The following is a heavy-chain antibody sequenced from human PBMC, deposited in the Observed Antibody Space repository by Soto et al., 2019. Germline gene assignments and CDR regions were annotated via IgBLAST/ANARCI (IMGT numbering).Heavy chain of an antibody. Sequence: EVQLVESGGDLVQPGGSLRLSCAASGFTFSSYWMSWVRQAPGKGLEWVANIKEDGSQKNYVDSVKGRFTISRDNAKNSLYLQMNILRVEDTAVYYCARDIGYNSGCDYWGQGTLVTVSS. V-gene: IGHV3-7*04. J-gene: IGHJ4*02. CDR2: IKEDGSQK. CDR1: GFTFSSYW. D-gene: IGHD6-19*01. CDR3: ARDIGYNSGCDY.